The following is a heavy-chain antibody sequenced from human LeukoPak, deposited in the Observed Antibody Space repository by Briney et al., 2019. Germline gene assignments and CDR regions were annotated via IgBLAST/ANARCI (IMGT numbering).Heavy chain of an antibody. Sequence: GGSLRLSSAASGFTFSSYNMNWVRQAPGKGLEWVSYITSSSSTIYYADSVKGRFTISRDNAKNSLFLQMNSLRDEDTAVYYCARDMYYGDYEIDYWGQGTLVTVSS. CDR2: ITSSSSTI. D-gene: IGHD4-17*01. CDR1: GFTFSSYN. J-gene: IGHJ4*02. V-gene: IGHV3-48*02. CDR3: ARDMYYGDYEIDY.